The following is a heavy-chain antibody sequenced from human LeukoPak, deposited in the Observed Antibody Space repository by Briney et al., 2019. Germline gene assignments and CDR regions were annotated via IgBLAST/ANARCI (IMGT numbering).Heavy chain of an antibody. CDR2: IIPILGIA. Sequence: SVKVSCKASGGTFSSYAISWVRQAPGQGLEWMGRIIPILGIANYAQKFQGRVTITADKSTSTAYMELSSLRSEDTAVYYCASLSHYYDSSGYRFDYWGQGTLVTVSS. J-gene: IGHJ4*02. V-gene: IGHV1-69*04. D-gene: IGHD3-22*01. CDR3: ASLSHYYDSSGYRFDY. CDR1: GGTFSSYA.